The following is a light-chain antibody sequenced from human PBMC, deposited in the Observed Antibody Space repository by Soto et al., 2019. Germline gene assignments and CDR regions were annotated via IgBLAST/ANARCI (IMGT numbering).Light chain of an antibody. CDR3: QQLGES. V-gene: IGKV1-9*01. CDR1: QTISSY. CDR2: AAS. Sequence: DIQMTQSRSTVSGSVGDRVTINCRASQTISSYLAWYQQKPGKAPKLLIYAASTLQSGVPSRFSGSGSGTDFTLTISSLQPEDFATSYGQQLGESFGAGTNVDIK. J-gene: IGKJ3*01.